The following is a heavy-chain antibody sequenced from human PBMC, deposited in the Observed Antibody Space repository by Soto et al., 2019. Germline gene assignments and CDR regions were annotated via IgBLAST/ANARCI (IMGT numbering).Heavy chain of an antibody. V-gene: IGHV4-34*01. CDR2: INHSGST. J-gene: IGHJ4*02. CDR1: GGSFSGYY. CDR3: ARGASNCSGGSCYSFDY. D-gene: IGHD2-15*01. Sequence: SETLSLTCAVYGGSFSGYYWSWIRQPPGKGLEWIGEINHSGSTNYNPSLKSRVTISVDTSKNQFSLKLSSVTAADTAVYYCARGASNCSGGSCYSFDYWGQGTLVTVSS.